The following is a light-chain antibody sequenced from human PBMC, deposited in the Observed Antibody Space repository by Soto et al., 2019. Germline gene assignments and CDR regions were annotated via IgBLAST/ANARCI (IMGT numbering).Light chain of an antibody. J-gene: IGKJ1*01. CDR2: AIS. Sequence: DIQMTQSPSSLSASFGDIVTITCXASQTISRSLNWYQQKPGKAPKLLMFAISSLPSGVPSRFSGSGSGTDFTLTITNLQPEDFATYYCQQTYSFPQTFGQGTKVDIK. CDR3: QQTYSFPQT. V-gene: IGKV1-39*01. CDR1: QTISRS.